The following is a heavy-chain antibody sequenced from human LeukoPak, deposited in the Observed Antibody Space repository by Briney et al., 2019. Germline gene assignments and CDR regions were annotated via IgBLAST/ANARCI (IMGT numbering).Heavy chain of an antibody. D-gene: IGHD1-1*01. CDR1: VYVFTDYS. J-gene: IGHJ5*02. CDR2: INPKSGGT. V-gene: IGHV1-2*02. Sequence: ASVKVACKASVYVFTDYSIHWVRQAPGQGLEWVGWINPKSGGTNSAQKFQGRVTMTRDTSITTAYMELSRLTSDDTAVYYCSRGSITNWNWFVPWCQGTLVTVSS. CDR3: SRGSITNWNWFVP.